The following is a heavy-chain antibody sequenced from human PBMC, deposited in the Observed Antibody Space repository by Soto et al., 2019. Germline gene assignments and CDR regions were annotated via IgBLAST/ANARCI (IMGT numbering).Heavy chain of an antibody. CDR1: GDSMANGGHY. V-gene: IGHV4-31*02. J-gene: IGHJ4*02. Sequence: QVHLQESGPGLVRPSETLSLSCSGSGDSMANGGHYYNWIRHLPGKGLEGIGYIYYSGATHYSPSLRPREPISIDTSKKQFSLRWIPVPAADTALYFCTIDKDLEPTVWGYWAQGIQVTV. CDR2: IYYSGAT. D-gene: IGHD3-16*01. CDR3: TIDKDLEPTVWGY.